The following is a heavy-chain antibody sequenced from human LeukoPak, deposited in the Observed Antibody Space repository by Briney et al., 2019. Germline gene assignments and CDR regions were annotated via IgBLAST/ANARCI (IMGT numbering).Heavy chain of an antibody. CDR2: IKQDGSDK. V-gene: IGHV3-7*01. CDR3: ARASAVAGTRDH. Sequence: GGSLRLSCTASGFSFSSYWMSWVRLAPGKGLEWVANIKQDGSDKYYVDSVKGRFTISRDNAKNSLYLQMNSLRAEDSALYYCARASAVAGTRDHWGQGTLVTVSS. J-gene: IGHJ4*02. CDR1: GFSFSSYW. D-gene: IGHD6-19*01.